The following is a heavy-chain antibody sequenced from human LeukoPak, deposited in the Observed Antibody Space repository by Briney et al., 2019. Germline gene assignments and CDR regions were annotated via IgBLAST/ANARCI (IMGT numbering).Heavy chain of an antibody. CDR1: GDSISSGDYS. J-gene: IGHJ5*02. D-gene: IGHD3-10*01. CDR3: ARELWFVNAPGSWLDP. CDR2: IFHTGNS. Sequence: SETLSLICTVSGDSISSGDYSWGWIRQPSGKGLEWIGYIFHTGNSYYNPSLRSRVTISVDRSRNQFSLRPTSVTAADTAVYYCARELWFVNAPGSWLDPWGPGTLVAVSS. V-gene: IGHV4-30-2*01.